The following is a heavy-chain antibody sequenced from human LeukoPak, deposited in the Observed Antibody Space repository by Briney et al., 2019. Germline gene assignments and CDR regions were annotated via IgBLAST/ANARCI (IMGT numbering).Heavy chain of an antibody. CDR3: AKKANGLYFDF. J-gene: IGHJ4*02. Sequence: GGSLRLSCAASVFTFDDYAMHWVRQAPGKGLEWVSLISWDGSTTSYADSVKGRFTISRDNSKDSLYLQMSSLRAEDTALYYCAKKANGLYFDFWGQGTLVTVTS. D-gene: IGHD1-1*01. CDR1: VFTFDDYA. CDR2: ISWDGSTT. V-gene: IGHV3-43D*03.